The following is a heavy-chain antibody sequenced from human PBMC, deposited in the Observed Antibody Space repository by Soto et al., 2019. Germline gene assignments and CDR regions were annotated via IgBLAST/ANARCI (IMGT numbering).Heavy chain of an antibody. CDR2: ISAYNGNT. CDR1: GYTFTSYG. CDR3: ARLGYCSGGSCPGGAYYYYGMDV. Sequence: QVQLVQSGAEVKKPGASVKVSCKASGYTFTSYGIRWVRQAPGQGLEWMGWISAYNGNTNYAQKLQGRVTMTTDTSTSTAYMELRSRRSVDTAVYYCARLGYCSGGSCPGGAYYYYGMDVWGQGTTVTVSS. D-gene: IGHD2-15*01. J-gene: IGHJ6*02. V-gene: IGHV1-18*01.